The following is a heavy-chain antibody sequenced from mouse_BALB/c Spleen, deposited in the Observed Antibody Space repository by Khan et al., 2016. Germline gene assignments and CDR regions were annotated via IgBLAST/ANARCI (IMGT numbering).Heavy chain of an antibody. J-gene: IGHJ3*01. CDR3: ARADDDDEETAWFAY. D-gene: IGHD2-4*01. Sequence: QVQLQQSGAELARPGASVKMSCKASGYTFTSYTMHWVKQRPGQGLEWIGYINPSSGYTNYNQTFKDKATLTADKSSSTAYMQLSSLTSEDSADYYCARADDDDEETAWFAYWGQGTLVTVSA. V-gene: IGHV1-4*01. CDR1: GYTFTSYT. CDR2: INPSSGYT.